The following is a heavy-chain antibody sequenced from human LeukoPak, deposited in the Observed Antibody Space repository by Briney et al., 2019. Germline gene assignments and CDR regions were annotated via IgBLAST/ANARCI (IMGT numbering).Heavy chain of an antibody. Sequence: GGSLRLSCAASGFTFSSYSMNWVRQAPGKGLEWVSSISSSSSYIYYADSVKGRFTISRDNAKNSLYLQMNSLRAEDTAVYYCAKDTTSGSYLAGEYFQHWGQGTLVTVSS. CDR3: AKDTTSGSYLAGEYFQH. D-gene: IGHD1-26*01. CDR1: GFTFSSYS. J-gene: IGHJ1*01. CDR2: ISSSSSYI. V-gene: IGHV3-21*01.